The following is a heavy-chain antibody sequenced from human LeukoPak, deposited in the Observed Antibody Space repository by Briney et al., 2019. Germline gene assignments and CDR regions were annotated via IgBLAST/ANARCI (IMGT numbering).Heavy chain of an antibody. V-gene: IGHV1-8*01. J-gene: IGHJ6*03. CDR3: ARAVGQQLAHYYYYYMDV. D-gene: IGHD6-13*01. CDR2: MNPNSGNT. Sequence: ASVKVSCKASGYTFTSYDINWVRQATGQGLEWMGWMNPNSGNTGYAQKFQGRVTMTRNTSISTAYMELSSLRSEDTAVYYCARAVGQQLAHYYYYYMDVWGKGTTVTVSS. CDR1: GYTFTSYD.